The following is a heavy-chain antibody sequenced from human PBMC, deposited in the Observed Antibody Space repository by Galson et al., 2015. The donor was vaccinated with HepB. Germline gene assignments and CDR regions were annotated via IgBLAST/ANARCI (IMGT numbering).Heavy chain of an antibody. D-gene: IGHD2-2*01. Sequence: SVKVSCKASGYTFTSYGISWVRQAPGQGLEWMGWISAYNGNTNYAQKLQGRVTMTTDTSTSTAYMELRSLRSDDTAVYYCARDDIVVVPAAIWGEYYFDYWGQGTLVTVSS. CDR2: ISAYNGNT. V-gene: IGHV1-18*01. CDR3: ARDDIVVVPAAIWGEYYFDY. CDR1: GYTFTSYG. J-gene: IGHJ4*02.